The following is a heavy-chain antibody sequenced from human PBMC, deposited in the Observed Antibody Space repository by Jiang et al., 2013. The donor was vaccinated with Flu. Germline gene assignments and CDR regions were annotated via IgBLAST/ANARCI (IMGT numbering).Heavy chain of an antibody. V-gene: IGHV1-46*03. D-gene: IGHD3-3*01. Sequence: QLVESGTEVKKPGASVKVSCKASGYTFTSYYMHWVRQAPGQGLEWMGIINPSGGSTSYAQKFQGRVTMTRDTSTSTVYMELSSLRSEDTAVYYCASPSTQYDFWSRDAFDIWGQGTMVTVSS. CDR2: INPSGGST. CDR3: ASPSTQYDFWSRDAFDI. J-gene: IGHJ3*02. CDR1: GYTFTSYY.